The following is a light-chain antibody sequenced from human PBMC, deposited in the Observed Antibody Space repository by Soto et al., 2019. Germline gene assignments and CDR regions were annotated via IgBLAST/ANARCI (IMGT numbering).Light chain of an antibody. Sequence: QSALTQPASVSGSPGQSITISCTGTSSDVGHYNYVSWYQQHPGKAPKLMIYDVSQRPSGVSDRFSGSKSGNTASLTISGLQAEDEADYYCTSYTTSTPLVFGGGTKLTVL. CDR3: TSYTTSTPLV. J-gene: IGLJ2*01. CDR2: DVS. CDR1: SSDVGHYNY. V-gene: IGLV2-14*03.